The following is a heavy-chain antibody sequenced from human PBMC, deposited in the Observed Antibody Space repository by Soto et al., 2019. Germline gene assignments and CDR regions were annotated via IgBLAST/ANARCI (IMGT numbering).Heavy chain of an antibody. CDR3: AHTDDTAMVLNYYYYYGMDV. CDR2: IYWDDDK. D-gene: IGHD5-18*01. V-gene: IGHV2-5*02. J-gene: IGHJ6*02. CDR1: GFSLSTSGVG. Sequence: QITLKESGPTLVKPTQTLTLTCTFSGFSLSTSGVGVGWIRQPPGKALEWLALIYWDDDKRYSPSLKSRLTITKDTSKNQVVLTMTNMDPVDTATYYCAHTDDTAMVLNYYYYYGMDVWGQGTTVTVSS.